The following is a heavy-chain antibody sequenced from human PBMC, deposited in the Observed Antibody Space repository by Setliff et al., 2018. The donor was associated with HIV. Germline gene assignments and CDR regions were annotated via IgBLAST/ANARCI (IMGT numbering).Heavy chain of an antibody. D-gene: IGHD1-26*01. V-gene: IGHV4-38-2*01. J-gene: IGHJ4*02. CDR1: GYSLSSDYY. Sequence: AETLSLTCAVSGYSLSSDYYWGWIRQPPGKGLEWIASIYHSGSTYYNPSLKSRVTISLDTSKNRFSLQLTSVTAADTAVYYRARHRDGGTYPLDYWGQGTLVTVSS. CDR3: ARHRDGGTYPLDY. CDR2: IYHSGST.